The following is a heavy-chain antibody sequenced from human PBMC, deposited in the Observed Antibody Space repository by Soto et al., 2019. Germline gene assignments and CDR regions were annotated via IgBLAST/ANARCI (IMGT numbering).Heavy chain of an antibody. CDR2: ISSRSTSL. CDR3: ASVLGIVAIKSTYMGV. Sequence: EVQLVESGGGLVKPGGSLRLSCEASGFTFSSYTINWVRQAPGKGLEWVSSISSRSTSLYYADSGKGRFTISRDNAKNSLFLQMDSLRAEDTAVYYCASVLGIVAIKSTYMGVWGKGARVTVSS. J-gene: IGHJ6*03. V-gene: IGHV3-21*01. CDR1: GFTFSSYT. D-gene: IGHD5-12*01.